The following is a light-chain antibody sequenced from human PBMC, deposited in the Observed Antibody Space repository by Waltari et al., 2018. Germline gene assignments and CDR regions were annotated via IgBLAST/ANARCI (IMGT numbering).Light chain of an antibody. CDR3: QTGGHGTWV. V-gene: IGLV4-69*01. Sequence: QLVLTQSPSASASLGASVKLTCTLSSGHSSNVIAWLQQHPEKGPRYLMKVNRDGSHSKGDEIPDRFSGSSSVAGRYLTISNLQSEDEADYYCQTGGHGTWVFGGGTKLTVL. CDR1: SGHSSNV. CDR2: VNRDGSH. J-gene: IGLJ3*02.